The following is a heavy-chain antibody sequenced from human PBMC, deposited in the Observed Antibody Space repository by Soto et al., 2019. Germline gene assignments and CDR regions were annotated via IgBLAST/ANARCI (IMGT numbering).Heavy chain of an antibody. D-gene: IGHD2-2*01. CDR2: INHSGST. V-gene: IGHV4-34*01. CDR1: GGSFSGYY. CDR3: AREYGPDEAAGYYFDY. J-gene: IGHJ4*02. Sequence: SETLSLTCAVYGGSFSGYYCSWIRKPPGKGLEWIGEINHSGSTNYNPSLKSRVTISVDTSKNQFSLKLSSVTAADTAVYYCAREYGPDEAAGYYFDYWGQGTLVTVSS.